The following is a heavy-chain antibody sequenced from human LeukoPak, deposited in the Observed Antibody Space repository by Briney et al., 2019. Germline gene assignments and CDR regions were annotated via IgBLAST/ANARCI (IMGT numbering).Heavy chain of an antibody. CDR3: AFFVREPQN. V-gene: IGHV3-7*01. Sequence: GGSLRLSCAASGFTFSSYAMSWVRQAPGKGLEWVANIAHDGSVKWYVDSVKGRFIISRDNARDSLYLQMNGLRVEDTAIYYCAFFVREPQNWGQGTLVTVSS. D-gene: IGHD3-10*02. CDR1: GFTFSSYA. CDR2: IAHDGSVK. J-gene: IGHJ1*01.